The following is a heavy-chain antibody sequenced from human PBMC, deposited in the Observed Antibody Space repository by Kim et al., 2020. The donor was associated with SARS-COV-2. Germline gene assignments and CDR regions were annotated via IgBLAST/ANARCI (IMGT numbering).Heavy chain of an antibody. Sequence: GGSLRLSCAASGFTFSSYNMNWVRQAPGKGLEWVSSISSGSSYIFYADSVKGRFTISRDNAKNSLYLQMNSLRAEDTAVYYCARDRGPRSGYDQTYYYGMDVWGQGTTVTVSS. V-gene: IGHV3-21*01. CDR2: ISSGSSYI. CDR3: ARDRGPRSGYDQTYYYGMDV. D-gene: IGHD5-12*01. CDR1: GFTFSSYN. J-gene: IGHJ6*02.